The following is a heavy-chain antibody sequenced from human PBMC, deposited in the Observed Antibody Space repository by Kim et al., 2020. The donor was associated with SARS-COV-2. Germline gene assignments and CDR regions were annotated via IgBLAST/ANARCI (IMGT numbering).Heavy chain of an antibody. CDR2: INPSGGST. V-gene: IGHV1-46*01. J-gene: IGHJ6*02. Sequence: ASVKVSCKASGCTFTSYYMHWVRQAPGQGLEWMGIINPSGGSTSYAQKFRGRVTMTRDTSTSTVYMELSSLRSEDTAVYYCARDQGDIVVVVATHYGMDVWGQGTTVTVSS. CDR1: GCTFTSYY. D-gene: IGHD2-15*01. CDR3: ARDQGDIVVVVATHYGMDV.